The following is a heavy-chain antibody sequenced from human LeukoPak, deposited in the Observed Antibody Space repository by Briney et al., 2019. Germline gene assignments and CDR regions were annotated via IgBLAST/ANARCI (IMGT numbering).Heavy chain of an antibody. CDR2: SSSSGSTI. CDR1: GFTLSDYY. V-gene: IGHV3-11*01. D-gene: IGHD3/OR15-3a*01. J-gene: IGHJ4*02. CDR3: ARRRDFIDY. Sequence: GGSLRLSCAASGFTLSDYYMSWIRQAPGKGLEWVSYSSSSGSTIYYADSVKGRFAISRDNAKNSLYLQMNSQRAEDTAVYYCARRRDFIDYWGQGTLVTVSS.